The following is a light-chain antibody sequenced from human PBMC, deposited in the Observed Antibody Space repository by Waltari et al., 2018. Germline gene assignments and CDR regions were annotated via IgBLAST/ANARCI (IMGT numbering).Light chain of an antibody. CDR1: QSGSSNY. J-gene: IGKJ1*01. Sequence: DIVLTQSPGTLSLSPGERATLSCRASQSGSSNYLAWYQQKPGQAPRLLIYGASRRATGIPDRFIGSGSETDFTLTITRLEPEDFAMYYGQQYGSSLGTFGQGTKVEIK. CDR3: QQYGSSLGT. CDR2: GAS. V-gene: IGKV3-20*01.